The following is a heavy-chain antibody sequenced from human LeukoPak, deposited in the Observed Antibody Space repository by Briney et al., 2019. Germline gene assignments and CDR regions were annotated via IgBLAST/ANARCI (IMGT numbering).Heavy chain of an antibody. CDR2: VSRFGGTA. V-gene: IGHV3-23*01. CDR3: VKHVGSRWSNNRFDP. D-gene: IGHD6-13*01. Sequence: RGSLRLSCAASGFTFDPYAMSWVRQAPGKGLEWVSAVSRFGGTAYYADSAKGRFTISRDNSKNTVYLQMNSLRVEDTALYYCVKHVGSRWSNNRFDPWGQGTLVTVS. J-gene: IGHJ5*02. CDR1: GFTFDPYA.